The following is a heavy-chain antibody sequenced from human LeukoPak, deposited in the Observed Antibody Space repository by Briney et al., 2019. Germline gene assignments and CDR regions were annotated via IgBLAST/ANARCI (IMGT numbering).Heavy chain of an antibody. D-gene: IGHD4-17*01. CDR1: GASIRAHY. J-gene: IGHJ4*02. V-gene: IGHV4-59*08. CDR2: IYNSENS. CDR3: ARHTTSTVTFDY. Sequence: MASEILSLTCTVFGASIRAHYWSWIRQPPGKGLEWIAYIYNSENSKYNPSLKSRVTISVDTSENQVSLRLSSVTAADTAVYYCARHTTSTVTFDYWGQGTLVTVSS.